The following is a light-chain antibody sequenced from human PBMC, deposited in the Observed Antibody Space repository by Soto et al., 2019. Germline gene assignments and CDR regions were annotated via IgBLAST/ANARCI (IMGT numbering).Light chain of an antibody. CDR2: GVF. V-gene: IGKV3-20*01. CDR1: QSVSSRY. CDR3: QQHKQWPIS. J-gene: IGKJ5*01. Sequence: EIVLTQSPGTLSLSPGERATLSCRASQSVSSRYLAWYQKKHGQAPRVVMYGVFTRAAGIPDRFSASGSGKEFTVTISRLQPEDFGLYYCQQHKQWPISFGQGKRLEI.